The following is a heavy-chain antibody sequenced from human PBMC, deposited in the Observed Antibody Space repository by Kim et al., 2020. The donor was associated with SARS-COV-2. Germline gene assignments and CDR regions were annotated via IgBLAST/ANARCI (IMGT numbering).Heavy chain of an antibody. J-gene: IGHJ4*02. CDR1: GGSISSSSYY. CDR2: IYYSGST. V-gene: IGHV4-39*01. Sequence: SETLSLTCTVSGGSISSSSYYWGWIRQPPGKGLEWIGSIYYSGSTYYNPSLKSRVTISVDTSKNQFSLKLSSVTAADTAVYYCARHGYYYGSGSYYWGQGTLVTVSS. CDR3: ARHGYYYGSGSYY. D-gene: IGHD3-10*01.